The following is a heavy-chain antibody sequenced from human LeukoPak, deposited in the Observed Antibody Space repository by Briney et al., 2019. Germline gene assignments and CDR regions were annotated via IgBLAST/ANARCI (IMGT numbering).Heavy chain of an antibody. D-gene: IGHD6-19*01. J-gene: IGHJ5*02. V-gene: IGHV1-2*02. Sequence: ASVKVSCKASGYTFTGYYMHWVRQAPGQGLEWMGWINPNSGGTNYAQKFQGRVTMTRDTSISTAYMELSRLRSDDTAVYYCASIVSGSSGWYPHWFDPWGQGILVTVSS. CDR1: GYTFTGYY. CDR2: INPNSGGT. CDR3: ASIVSGSSGWYPHWFDP.